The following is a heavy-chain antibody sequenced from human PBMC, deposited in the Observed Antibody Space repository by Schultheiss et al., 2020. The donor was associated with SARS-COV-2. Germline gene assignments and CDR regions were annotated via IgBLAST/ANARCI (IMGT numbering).Heavy chain of an antibody. Sequence: GGSLRLSCAASGFTFSSYAMSWVRQAPGKGLEWVSAISGSGGSTYYADSVKGRFTISRDNSKNTLYLQMNSLRAEDTAVYYCARHGLLAAAGTCWFDPWGQGTLVTVSS. D-gene: IGHD6-13*01. CDR1: GFTFSSYA. J-gene: IGHJ5*02. CDR3: ARHGLLAAAGTCWFDP. V-gene: IGHV3-23*01. CDR2: ISGSGGST.